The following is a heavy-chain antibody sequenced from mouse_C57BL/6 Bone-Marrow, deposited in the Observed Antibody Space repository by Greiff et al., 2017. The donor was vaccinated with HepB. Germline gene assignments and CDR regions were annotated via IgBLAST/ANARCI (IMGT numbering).Heavy chain of an antibody. CDR1: GYTFTSYT. CDR3: ARFRGSSYFDY. D-gene: IGHD1-1*01. V-gene: IGHV1-4*01. CDR2: INPSSGYT. Sequence: QVQLQQSGAELARPGASVKMSCKASGYTFTSYTMHWVKQRPGQGLEWIGYINPSSGYTKYNQKFKDKATLTADKSSSTAYMQLSSLTSEDSSVYYCARFRGSSYFDYWGQGTTLTVSS. J-gene: IGHJ2*01.